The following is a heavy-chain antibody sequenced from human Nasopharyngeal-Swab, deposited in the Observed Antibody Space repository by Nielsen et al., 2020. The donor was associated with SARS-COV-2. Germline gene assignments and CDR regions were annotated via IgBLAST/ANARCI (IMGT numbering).Heavy chain of an antibody. CDR2: IYGGDGT. D-gene: IGHD6-19*01. Sequence: WIRQPPGKGLEWVSVIYGGDGTYYADSVRGRFTVTRHISENTLYLQMNSLRAEDTAVYYCASSPSRGWYEYHLDNWGQGTLVTVSS. V-gene: IGHV3-53*04. CDR3: ASSPSRGWYEYHLDN. J-gene: IGHJ4*02.